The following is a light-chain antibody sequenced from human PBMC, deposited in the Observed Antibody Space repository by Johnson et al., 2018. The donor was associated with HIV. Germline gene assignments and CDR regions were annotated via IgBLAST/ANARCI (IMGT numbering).Light chain of an antibody. Sequence: QSVLTQPPSVSAAPGQKVTISCSGSSSNIGNNYVSWYQQLPGTAPKVIIYENNKRPSGIPDRFSGPKSGTSATMGITGLQTGDEGDYYCGAWDSSLNAYVFGAGTKVTVL. CDR1: SSNIGNNY. CDR2: ENN. CDR3: GAWDSSLNAYV. J-gene: IGLJ1*01. V-gene: IGLV1-51*01.